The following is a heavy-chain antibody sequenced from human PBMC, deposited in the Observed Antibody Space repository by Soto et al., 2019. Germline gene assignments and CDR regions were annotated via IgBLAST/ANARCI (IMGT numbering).Heavy chain of an antibody. CDR3: ARGRRDGYKEGNIYYYGMDV. D-gene: IGHD5-12*01. CDR1: GGSFSGYY. Sequence: PSETLSLTCAVYGGSFSGYYWSWIRQPPGKGLEWIGEINHSGSTNYNPSLKSRVTISVDTSKNQFSLKLSSVTAADTAVYYCARGRRDGYKEGNIYYYGMDVWGQGTTVTVSS. CDR2: INHSGST. J-gene: IGHJ6*02. V-gene: IGHV4-34*01.